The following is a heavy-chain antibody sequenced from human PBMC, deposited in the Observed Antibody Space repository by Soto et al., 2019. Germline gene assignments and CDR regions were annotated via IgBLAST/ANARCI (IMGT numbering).Heavy chain of an antibody. CDR1: GGSFSEYY. CDR3: ARGRIMAQSSLHFDS. CDR2: INHSGST. V-gene: IGHV4-34*01. Sequence: TLSLTCGVYGGSFSEYYWSWIRQPPGKGLEWIAEINHSGSTYYNPSLKSRVTISVDTSKNQFSLKLSSVTGADTALYFCARGRIMAQSSLHFDSWGQGTLVTVSS. D-gene: IGHD3-9*01. J-gene: IGHJ4*02.